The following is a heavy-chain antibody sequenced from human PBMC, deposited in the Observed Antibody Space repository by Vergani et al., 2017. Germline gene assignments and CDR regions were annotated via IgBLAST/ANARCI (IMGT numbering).Heavy chain of an antibody. CDR1: GSSMSGYY. J-gene: IGHJ4*02. CDR3: ARMEVLWFGELLSFDY. CDR2: MYHSGST. V-gene: IGHV4-59*01. D-gene: IGHD3-10*01. Sequence: QVRLQESGPGLVKPSETLSLTCSVSGSSMSGYYWSWIRQPPGKELEWIGYMYHSGSTNYNPSLETRVTISGDTSKNQFSLKLNSVTAADTAVYYCARMEVLWFGELLSFDYWGQGTLVTVSS.